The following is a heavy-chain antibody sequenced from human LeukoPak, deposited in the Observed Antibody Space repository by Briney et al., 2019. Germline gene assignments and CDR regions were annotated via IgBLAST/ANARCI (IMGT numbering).Heavy chain of an antibody. CDR1: GFTFSSYS. Sequence: GGSLGLSCAASGFTFSSYSMNWVRQAPGKGLEWVSSISSSGSYIYYADSVKGRFTISRDNAKNSLYLQINSLRAEDRAVYYCARDRSDILTGYNDAFDIWGQGTMVTVSS. CDR3: ARDRSDILTGYNDAFDI. D-gene: IGHD3-9*01. J-gene: IGHJ3*02. CDR2: ISSSGSYI. V-gene: IGHV3-21*01.